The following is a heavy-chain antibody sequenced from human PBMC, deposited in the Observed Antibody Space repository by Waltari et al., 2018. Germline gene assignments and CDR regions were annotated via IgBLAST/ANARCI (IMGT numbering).Heavy chain of an antibody. CDR1: GYSISSGYY. V-gene: IGHV4-38-2*01. J-gene: IGHJ4*02. CDR2: IYHIGST. D-gene: IGHD3-22*01. CDR3: ARRGDSSGYYDY. Sequence: QVQLQESGPGLVTPSETLSLTCAVSGYSISSGYYWGWIRQPPGKGLEWIGSIYHIGSTYYNPSLKSRVTISVDTSKNQFSLKLSSVTAADTAVYYCARRGDSSGYYDYWGQGTLVTVSS.